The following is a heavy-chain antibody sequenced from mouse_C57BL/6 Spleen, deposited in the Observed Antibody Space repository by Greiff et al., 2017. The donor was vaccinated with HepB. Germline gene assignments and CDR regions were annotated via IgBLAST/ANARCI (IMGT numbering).Heavy chain of an antibody. V-gene: IGHV2-6*01. J-gene: IGHJ4*01. Sequence: QVQLKESGPGLVAPSQSLSITCTVSGFSLTSYGVDWVRQSPGKGLEWLGVIWGVGSTNYNSALKSRLSISKDNSKSQVFLKMNSLQTDDTAMYYCARTFYYSNYDYAMDYWGQGTSVTVSS. CDR3: ARTFYYSNYDYAMDY. CDR1: GFSLTSYG. CDR2: IWGVGST. D-gene: IGHD2-5*01.